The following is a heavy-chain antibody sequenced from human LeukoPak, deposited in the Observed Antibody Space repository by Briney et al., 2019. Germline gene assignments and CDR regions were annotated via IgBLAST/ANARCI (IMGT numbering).Heavy chain of an antibody. CDR2: ISWNSGSI. CDR3: ARGQSDYGDYRYYFDY. V-gene: IGHV3-9*03. J-gene: IGHJ4*02. D-gene: IGHD4-17*01. CDR1: GFTFDDYA. Sequence: GRSLRLSCAASGFTFDDYAMHWVRQAPGKGLEWVSGISWNSGSIGYANSVKGRFTISRDNSKNTLYLQMGSLRAEDMAVYYCARGQSDYGDYRYYFDYWGQGTLVTVSS.